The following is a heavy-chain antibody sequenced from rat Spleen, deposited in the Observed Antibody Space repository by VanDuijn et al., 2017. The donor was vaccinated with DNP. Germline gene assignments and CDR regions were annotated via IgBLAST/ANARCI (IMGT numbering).Heavy chain of an antibody. CDR2: FSISGRTT. CDR3: ARQRVMYTTATGFAY. CDR1: GFTFSNYY. V-gene: IGHV5-25*01. J-gene: IGHJ2*01. D-gene: IGHD1-6*01. Sequence: EVQLVESGGGLVQPGKSLKLPCEASGFTFSNYYMAWVRQAPKGGLEWVATFSISGRTTSYPDSVKARFTISRDNAKSCLYLHMNSLKSEDTASYYCARQRVMYTTATGFAYWGQGVMVTVSS.